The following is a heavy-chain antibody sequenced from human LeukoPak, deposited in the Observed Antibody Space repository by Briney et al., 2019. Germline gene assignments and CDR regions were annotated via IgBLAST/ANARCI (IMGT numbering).Heavy chain of an antibody. CDR1: SDSISSGDYY. V-gene: IGHV4-30-4*01. J-gene: IGHJ4*02. D-gene: IGHD4-17*01. CDR2: INKNGGT. CDR3: AREHKSYGDYPYYFDS. Sequence: SETLSLTCTVSSDSISSGDYYWRWIRQPAGKGLEFIGYINKNGGTYYNPPLKSRVSISIDTSKNQFSLKLTSVTAADTAVYFCAREHKSYGDYPYYFDSWGQGTLVTVSS.